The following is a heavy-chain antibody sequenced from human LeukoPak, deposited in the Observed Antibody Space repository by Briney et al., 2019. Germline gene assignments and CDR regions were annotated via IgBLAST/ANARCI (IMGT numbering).Heavy chain of an antibody. CDR1: GFTFSSYW. CDR2: IKQDGSEK. J-gene: IGHJ6*03. Sequence: GGTLRLSCAASGFTFSSYWMSWVRQAPGKGLEWVANIKQDGSEKYYVDSVKGRFTISRDNAKNSLYLQMNSLRAEDTALYYCAREPLRYYYYYMDVWGKGTTVTVSS. CDR3: AREPLRYYYYYMDV. D-gene: IGHD3-10*01. V-gene: IGHV3-7*03.